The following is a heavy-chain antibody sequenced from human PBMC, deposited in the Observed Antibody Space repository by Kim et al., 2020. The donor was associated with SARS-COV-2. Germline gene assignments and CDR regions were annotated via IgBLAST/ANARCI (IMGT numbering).Heavy chain of an antibody. Sequence: GESLKISCKGSGYSFTSYWISWVRQMPGKGLEWMGRIDPSDSYTNYSPSFQGHVTISADKSISTAYLQWSSLKASDTAMYYCARLTIEDTALVRGIYYYGMDVWGQGTTVTVSS. CDR2: IDPSDSYT. CDR3: ARLTIEDTALVRGIYYYGMDV. J-gene: IGHJ6*02. D-gene: IGHD5-18*01. CDR1: GYSFTSYW. V-gene: IGHV5-10-1*01.